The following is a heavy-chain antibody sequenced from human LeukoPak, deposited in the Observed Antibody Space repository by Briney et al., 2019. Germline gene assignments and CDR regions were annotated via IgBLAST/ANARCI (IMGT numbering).Heavy chain of an antibody. V-gene: IGHV4-39*07. CDR2: IYYSGST. D-gene: IGHD6-13*01. Sequence: SETLSLTCTVSGGSISSSSYYWGWIRQPPGKGLEWIGSIYYSGSTYYNPSLKSRVTISVDTSKNQFSLKLSSVTAADTAVYYCARVAAAGVYYFDYWGQGTLVTVSP. CDR1: GGSISSSSYY. J-gene: IGHJ4*02. CDR3: ARVAAAGVYYFDY.